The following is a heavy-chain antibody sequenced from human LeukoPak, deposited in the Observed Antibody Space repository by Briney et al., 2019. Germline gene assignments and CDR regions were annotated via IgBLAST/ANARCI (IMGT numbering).Heavy chain of an antibody. CDR1: GYTFTGYY. D-gene: IGHD6-13*01. CDR2: INPNSGGT. CDR3: AREPPTIAAAGIVYYMDV. J-gene: IGHJ6*03. V-gene: IGHV1-2*02. Sequence: GASVKVSCKASGYTFTGYYMHWVRQAPGQGLEWMGWINPNSGGTNYAQKFQGRVTMTRDTSISTAYMELSRLRSDDTAVYYCAREPPTIAAAGIVYYMDVWGKGTTVTVFS.